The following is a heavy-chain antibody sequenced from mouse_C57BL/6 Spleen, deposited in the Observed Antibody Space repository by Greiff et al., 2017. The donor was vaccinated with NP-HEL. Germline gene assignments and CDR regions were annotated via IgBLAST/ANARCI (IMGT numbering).Heavy chain of an antibody. D-gene: IGHD1-1*01. CDR3: ARHEDYYGSSYGYYAMDY. CDR2: IWSDGST. J-gene: IGHJ4*01. CDR1: GFSLTSYG. V-gene: IGHV2-6-1*01. Sequence: VKLVESGPGLVAPSQSLSITCTVSGFSLTSYGVHWVRQPPGKGLEWLVVIWSDGSTTYNSALKSRLSISKDNSKSQVFLKMNSLQTDDTAMYYCARHEDYYGSSYGYYAMDYWGQGTSVTVSS.